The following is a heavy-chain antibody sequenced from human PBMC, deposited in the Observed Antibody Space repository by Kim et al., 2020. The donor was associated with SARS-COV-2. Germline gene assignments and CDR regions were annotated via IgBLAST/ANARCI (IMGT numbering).Heavy chain of an antibody. V-gene: IGHV3-23*01. D-gene: IGHD2-2*01. Sequence: SVKGRFTIARDNSKNTLYVQMNSLRAEDTAVYYCAKDGGPIVVPAAKFDYWGQGTLVTVSS. J-gene: IGHJ4*02. CDR3: AKDGGPIVVPAAKFDY.